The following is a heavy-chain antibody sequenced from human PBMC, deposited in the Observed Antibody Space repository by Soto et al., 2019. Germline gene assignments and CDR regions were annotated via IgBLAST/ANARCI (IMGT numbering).Heavy chain of an antibody. J-gene: IGHJ4*02. V-gene: IGHV1-69*01. D-gene: IGHD2-21*02. CDR1: GGTFSSYA. CDR3: ARDHSSSTDVTHFDS. Sequence: QVHLVQSETEVKKPGSSVRVSCKASGGTFSSYAISWVRQAPGQGLEWMGGIIPIFGTANYAQKFRGRVTMTADESTDTAYMELRSLRSEDTAVYYCARDHSSSTDVTHFDSRGQGTLVTVSS. CDR2: IIPIFGTA.